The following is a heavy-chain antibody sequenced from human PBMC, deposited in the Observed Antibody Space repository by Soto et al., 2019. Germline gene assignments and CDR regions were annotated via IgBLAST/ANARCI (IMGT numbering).Heavy chain of an antibody. Sequence: PGGSLRLSCAASGFTFSTYGMSWVRQAPGKGLEWVSAISGSGGSTYYADSVKGRFTISRDNSKNTLYLQMSSLRAEDTAVYYCAKQPLSGASLGHFDYWGQGTLVTVSS. CDR3: AKQPLSGASLGHFDY. CDR2: ISGSGGST. J-gene: IGHJ4*02. CDR1: GFTFSTYG. V-gene: IGHV3-23*01. D-gene: IGHD3-16*02.